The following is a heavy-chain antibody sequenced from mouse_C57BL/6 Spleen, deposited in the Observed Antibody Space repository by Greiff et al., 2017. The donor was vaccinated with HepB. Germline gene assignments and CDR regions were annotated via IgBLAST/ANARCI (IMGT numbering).Heavy chain of an antibody. Sequence: QVQLKQSGAELVKPGASVKISCKASGYAFSSYWMNWVKQRPGKGLEWIGQIYPGDGDTNYNGKFKGKATLTADKSSSTAYMQLSSLTSEDSAVYFCARGGAVVATNAMDYWGQGTSVTVSS. CDR1: GYAFSSYW. CDR3: ARGGAVVATNAMDY. V-gene: IGHV1-80*01. CDR2: IYPGDGDT. J-gene: IGHJ4*01. D-gene: IGHD1-1*01.